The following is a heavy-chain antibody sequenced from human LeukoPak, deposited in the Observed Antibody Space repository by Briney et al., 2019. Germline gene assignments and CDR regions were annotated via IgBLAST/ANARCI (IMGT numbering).Heavy chain of an antibody. Sequence: PGGSLRLSCAASGFTVSSNYMSWVRQAPVKGLEWVSVIYSGGSTYYADSVEGRFTISRDNSKNTLYLQMNSLRAEDTAVYYCARDRRGYYGETYWGQGTLVTVSS. V-gene: IGHV3-53*01. CDR2: IYSGGST. D-gene: IGHD4-17*01. CDR3: ARDRRGYYGETY. J-gene: IGHJ4*02. CDR1: GFTVSSNY.